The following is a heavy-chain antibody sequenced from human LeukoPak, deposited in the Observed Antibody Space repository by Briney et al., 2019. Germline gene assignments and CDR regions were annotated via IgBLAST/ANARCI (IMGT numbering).Heavy chain of an antibody. Sequence: SETLSLTCTVSGGSISSSSYYWGWFRQPPGKGLEWIGSIYYSGSTYYNPSLKSRATISVDTSKNQFSLKLSSVTAADTAVYYCARAWGMTGTDYWGQGTLVTVSS. V-gene: IGHV4-39*07. J-gene: IGHJ4*02. D-gene: IGHD1-20*01. CDR1: GGSISSSSYY. CDR3: ARAWGMTGTDY. CDR2: IYYSGST.